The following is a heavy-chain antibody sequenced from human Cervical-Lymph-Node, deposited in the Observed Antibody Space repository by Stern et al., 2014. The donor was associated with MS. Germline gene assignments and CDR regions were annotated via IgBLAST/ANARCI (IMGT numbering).Heavy chain of an antibody. CDR3: TRDRHSDDDAFEH. Sequence: EVQLVESGGGLVQPGRSLRLSCAASGFTFDDHAMHWVRQAPGKGLEWVSGISWNSGVIAYADSVKGRFIISRDNAKNLMFLQMNSLSTEDTALYYCTRDRHSDDDAFEHWGRGTLVTVSS. D-gene: IGHD1-1*01. CDR1: GFTFDDHA. CDR2: ISWNSGVI. J-gene: IGHJ4*01. V-gene: IGHV3-9*01.